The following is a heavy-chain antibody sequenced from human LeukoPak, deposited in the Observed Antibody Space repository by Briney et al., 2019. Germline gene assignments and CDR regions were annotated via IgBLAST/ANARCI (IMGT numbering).Heavy chain of an antibody. Sequence: GGSLRLSCAASRFTFSSYSMNWVRQAPGKGLEWVSYISSSSSTIYYADSVKGRFTISRDNAKNSLYLQMNSLRAEDTAVYYCARGSVVAPNAFDIWGQGTMVTVSS. CDR2: ISSSSSTI. CDR1: RFTFSSYS. CDR3: ARGSVVAPNAFDI. D-gene: IGHD5/OR15-5a*01. J-gene: IGHJ3*02. V-gene: IGHV3-48*01.